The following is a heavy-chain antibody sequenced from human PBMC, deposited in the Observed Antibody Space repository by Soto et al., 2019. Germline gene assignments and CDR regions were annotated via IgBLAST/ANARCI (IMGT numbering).Heavy chain of an antibody. J-gene: IGHJ4*02. CDR1: GGSFSGYY. CDR2: INHSGST. CDR3: ARGRAESRFNWGSY. D-gene: IGHD7-27*01. V-gene: IGHV4-34*01. Sequence: QVQLQQWGAGLLKPSETLSLTYAVYGGSFSGYYWSWIRQPPGKGLEWIGEINHSGSTNYNPSLKSRVTISVDTSKNQFSLKLSSVTAADTAVYYCARGRAESRFNWGSYWGQGTLVTVSS.